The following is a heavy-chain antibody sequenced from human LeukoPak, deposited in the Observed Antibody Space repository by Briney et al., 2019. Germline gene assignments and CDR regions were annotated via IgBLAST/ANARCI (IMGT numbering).Heavy chain of an antibody. Sequence: SVKVSCKASGGTFSSYAISWVRQAPGQGLEWMGGIIPIFGTANYAQKFQGRVTITTDESTSTAYMELSSLRSEDTAVYYCARDMEDCLYGMDVWGQGTTVTVSS. D-gene: IGHD2-21*02. CDR1: GGTFSSYA. J-gene: IGHJ6*02. CDR3: ARDMEDCLYGMDV. V-gene: IGHV1-69*05. CDR2: IIPIFGTA.